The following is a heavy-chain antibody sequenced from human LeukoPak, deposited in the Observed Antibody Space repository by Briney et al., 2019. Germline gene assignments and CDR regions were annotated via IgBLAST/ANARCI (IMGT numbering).Heavy chain of an antibody. D-gene: IGHD1-26*01. CDR1: GGSISSGSYY. Sequence: PSQTLSLTCTVSGGSISSGSYYWSWIRQTAGKGLEWIGRIYTSGSTNYNPSLKSRVTISVDTSKNQFSLKLSSVTAADTAVYYCGMVGAYSGSYGFDYWGQGTLVTVSS. V-gene: IGHV4-61*02. J-gene: IGHJ4*02. CDR3: GMVGAYSGSYGFDY. CDR2: IYTSGST.